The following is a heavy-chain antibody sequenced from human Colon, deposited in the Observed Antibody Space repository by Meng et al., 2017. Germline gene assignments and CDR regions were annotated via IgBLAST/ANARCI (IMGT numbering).Heavy chain of an antibody. V-gene: IGHV4-4*02. D-gene: IGHD1-7*01. J-gene: IGHJ4*02. CDR3: GRDQGRELINH. Sequence: QGAGPGLVEPSGTLSLTCTVSGDSISSDIWWSWVRQPPGKGLEWIGEVYHRGDTNYNPSLKSRVDISVDKSKNQFYLSLFSVTAADTAVYYCGRDQGRELINHWGQGTLVTVSS. CDR1: GDSISSDIW. CDR2: VYHRGDT.